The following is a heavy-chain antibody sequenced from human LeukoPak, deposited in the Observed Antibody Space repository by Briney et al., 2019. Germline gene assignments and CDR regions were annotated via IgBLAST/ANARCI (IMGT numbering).Heavy chain of an antibody. CDR2: ISYDGNSM. J-gene: IGHJ6*02. V-gene: IGHV3-30*03. D-gene: IGHD3-3*02. CDR1: GFTFSTYV. Sequence: GVSLRLSCAGSGFTFSTYVIHWVRQTPGKGLEWAALISYDGNSMYYADSVKGRFTISRDNSKNTVYLQMDSLRPEDTAVYYCARIIISTKYYSGLDVWGQGTTVTVSS. CDR3: ARIIISTKYYSGLDV.